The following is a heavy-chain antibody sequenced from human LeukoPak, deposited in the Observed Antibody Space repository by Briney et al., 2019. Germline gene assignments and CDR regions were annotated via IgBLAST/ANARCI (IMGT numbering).Heavy chain of an antibody. Sequence: PSETLSLTCTVXGXXXXXXXXXXXXXPXXXXLXXXGYIXYSGSTXYNPSLKSRVTISVDTSKNQFSLKLSSVTAADTAVYYCARQYDFWSGLFDYWGQGTLVTVSS. D-gene: IGHD3-3*01. CDR1: GXXXXXXX. J-gene: IGHJ4*02. V-gene: IGHV4-59*01. CDR2: IXYSGST. CDR3: ARQYDFWSGLFDY.